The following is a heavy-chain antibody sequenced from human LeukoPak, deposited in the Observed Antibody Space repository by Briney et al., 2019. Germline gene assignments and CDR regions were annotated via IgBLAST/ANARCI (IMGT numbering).Heavy chain of an antibody. D-gene: IGHD2-2*03. CDR3: ARDGWANWFDP. CDR2: INPSGGST. Sequence: ASVKVSCKASGYTFTSYYMHWVRQASGQGLEWMGIINPSGGSTSYAQQFQGRVTMTRDMSTSTVYMELSSLRSEDTAVYYCARDGWANWFDPWGQGTLVTVSS. V-gene: IGHV1-46*01. J-gene: IGHJ5*02. CDR1: GYTFTSYY.